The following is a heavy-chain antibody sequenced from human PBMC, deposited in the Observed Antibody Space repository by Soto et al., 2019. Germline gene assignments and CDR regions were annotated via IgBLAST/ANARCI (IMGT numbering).Heavy chain of an antibody. CDR3: ARELFWSGPLGYYYYMDV. CDR2: IYSGGST. D-gene: IGHD3-3*01. CDR1: GFTVSSNY. V-gene: IGHV3-66*01. J-gene: IGHJ6*03. Sequence: WGSLRLSCAASGFTVSSNYMSWVRQAPGKGLAWVSVIYSGGSTYYTDSVKGRFAISRDNSKNTLYLQMNSLRAEDTAVYYCARELFWSGPLGYYYYMDVWGKGTTVTSP.